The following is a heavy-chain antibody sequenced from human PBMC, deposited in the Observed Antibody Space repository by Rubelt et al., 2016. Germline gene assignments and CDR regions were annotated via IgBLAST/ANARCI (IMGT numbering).Heavy chain of an antibody. CDR3: ARSSGTSQRRSAFDI. V-gene: IGHV1-18*01. Sequence: SGAEVKKPGASVKVSCKASGYTFTSYGISWVRQAPGQGLEWMGWISPYNGNTNYAQKFQGRVTMTTDTSTSTAYMELRSLRSDDPAVYYCARSSGTSQRRSAFDIWGQGTMVTVSS. J-gene: IGHJ3*02. D-gene: IGHD1-1*01. CDR1: GYTFTSYG. CDR2: ISPYNGNT.